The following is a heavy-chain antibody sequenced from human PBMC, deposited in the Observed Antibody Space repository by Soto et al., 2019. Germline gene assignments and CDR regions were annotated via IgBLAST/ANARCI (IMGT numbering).Heavy chain of an antibody. CDR3: ARGDRGAFDL. CDR1: GFTFSYYW. J-gene: IGHJ3*01. Sequence: EVQLVESGGGLVRPGGSLRLSCAASGFTFSYYWMHWVRQAPGKGLVWVSRIHSDGSSTTYADFVKGRFIISRDNARNAVDLQMTGMRVEDTAVYYCARGDRGAFDLWGQGTVVTVSS. D-gene: IGHD1-26*01. CDR2: IHSDGSST. V-gene: IGHV3-74*01.